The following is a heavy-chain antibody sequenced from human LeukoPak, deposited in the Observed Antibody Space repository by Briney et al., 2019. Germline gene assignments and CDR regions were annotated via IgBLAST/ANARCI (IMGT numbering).Heavy chain of an antibody. J-gene: IGHJ4*02. D-gene: IGHD4-23*01. CDR1: GYSFITYC. CDR2: IHPGDSDT. Sequence: GESLKISCKGSGYSFITYCIGWVRQMPGKGLEWMGIIHPGDSDTRYSPSFQGQVTISADKSISTAYLQWSSLKASDTAIYYCATTNGGNRYYFDYWGQGTLVTVSS. V-gene: IGHV5-51*01. CDR3: ATTNGGNRYYFDY.